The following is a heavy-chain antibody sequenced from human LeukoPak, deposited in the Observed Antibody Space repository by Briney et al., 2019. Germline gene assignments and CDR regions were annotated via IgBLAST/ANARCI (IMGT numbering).Heavy chain of an antibody. V-gene: IGHV4-61*08. CDR3: ARDWVEYYYDSSGYHYYYYGMDV. Sequence: SETLSLTCTVSGGSISSGDYYWSWIRQPPGKGLEWIGYIYYSGSTNYNPSLKSRVTISVDTSKNQFSLRLSSVTAADTAVYYCARDWVEYYYDSSGYHYYYYGMDVWGQGTTVTVSS. J-gene: IGHJ6*02. CDR2: IYYSGST. CDR1: GGSISSGDYY. D-gene: IGHD3-22*01.